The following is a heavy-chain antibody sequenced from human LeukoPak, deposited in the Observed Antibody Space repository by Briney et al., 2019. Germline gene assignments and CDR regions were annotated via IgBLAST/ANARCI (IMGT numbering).Heavy chain of an antibody. J-gene: IGHJ5*02. CDR3: ARGAASATGDWFDP. D-gene: IGHD6-13*01. CDR2: IYYSGST. V-gene: IGHV4-59*01. Sequence: TETLSLTCIVSGGSISSYYWSWIRQPPGKGLEWIGYIYYSGSTKYDPSLKSRVTISVDTSKNQFSLRLSSVTAADTAVYYCARGAASATGDWFDPWGQGTLVTVSS. CDR1: GGSISSYY.